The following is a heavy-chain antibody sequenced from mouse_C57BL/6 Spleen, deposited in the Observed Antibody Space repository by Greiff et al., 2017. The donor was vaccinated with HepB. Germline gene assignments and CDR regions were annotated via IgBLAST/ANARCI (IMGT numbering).Heavy chain of an antibody. J-gene: IGHJ2*01. Sequence: VQLKESGGGLVKPGGSLKLSCAASGFTFSDYGMHWVRQAPEKGLEWVAYISSGSSTIYYADTVKGRFTISRDNAKNTLFLQMTSLRSEDTAMYYCARPHYYGSSLDYWGQGTTLTVSS. CDR1: GFTFSDYG. CDR2: ISSGSSTI. CDR3: ARPHYYGSSLDY. V-gene: IGHV5-17*01. D-gene: IGHD1-1*01.